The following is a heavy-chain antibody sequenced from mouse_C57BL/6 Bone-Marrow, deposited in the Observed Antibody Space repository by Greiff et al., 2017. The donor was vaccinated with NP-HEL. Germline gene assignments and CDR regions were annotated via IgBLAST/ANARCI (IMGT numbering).Heavy chain of an antibody. Sequence: QVQLQQSGAELARPGASVKLSCKASGYTFTSYGISWVKQRTGQGLEWIGEIYPRSGNTYYNEKFKGKATLTADKSSSTAYMELRSLTSEDSAVYFCASGPYITTVASMDYWGQGTSVTVSS. D-gene: IGHD1-1*01. CDR2: IYPRSGNT. J-gene: IGHJ4*01. V-gene: IGHV1-81*01. CDR1: GYTFTSYG. CDR3: ASGPYITTVASMDY.